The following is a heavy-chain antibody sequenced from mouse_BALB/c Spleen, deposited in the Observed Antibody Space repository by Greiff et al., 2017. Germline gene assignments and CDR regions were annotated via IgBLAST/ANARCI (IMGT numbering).Heavy chain of an antibody. CDR2: INPYNDGT. J-gene: IGHJ4*01. D-gene: IGHD2-4*01. V-gene: IGHV1-14*01. CDR3: ERSYYDYDEGYAMDY. Sequence: VHVKQSGPELVKPGASVKMSCKASGYTFTSYVMHWVKQKPGQGLEWIGYINPYNDGTKYNEKFKGKATLTADKSSSTAYMQLSSLTSEDSAVYFCERSYYDYDEGYAMDYWGQGTSVTVSS. CDR1: GYTFTSYV.